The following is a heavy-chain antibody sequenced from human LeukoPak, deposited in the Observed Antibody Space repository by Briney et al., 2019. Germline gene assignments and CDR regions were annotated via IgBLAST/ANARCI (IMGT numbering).Heavy chain of an antibody. CDR1: GYSFTSYW. CDR3: ARPIAAAGAPYAFDI. J-gene: IGHJ3*02. CDR2: IYPGDSDT. V-gene: IGHV5-51*01. D-gene: IGHD6-13*01. Sequence: GESLKISCKGSGYSFTSYWIGWVRQMPGKGLEWMGIIYPGDSDTRYSPSFQGQVTISADKSISTAYLQWSSLKASGTAMYYCARPIAAAGAPYAFDIWGQGTMVTVSS.